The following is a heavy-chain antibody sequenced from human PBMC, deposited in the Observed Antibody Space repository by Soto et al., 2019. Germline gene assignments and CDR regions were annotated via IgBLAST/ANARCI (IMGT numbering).Heavy chain of an antibody. J-gene: IGHJ2*01. CDR2: ISGSGGST. CDR1: GFTFSSYA. CDR3: AKDSTGDPLPQSYWYFDL. V-gene: IGHV3-23*01. Sequence: GGSLRLSCAASGFTFSSYAMSWVRQAPGKGLEWVSAISGSGGSTYYADSVKGRFTISRDNSKNTLYLQMNSLRAEDTAVYYCAKDSTGDPLPQSYWYFDLWGRGTLVTVSS. D-gene: IGHD7-27*01.